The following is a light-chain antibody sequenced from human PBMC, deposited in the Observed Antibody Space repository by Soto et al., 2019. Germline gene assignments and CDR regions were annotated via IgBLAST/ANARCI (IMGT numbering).Light chain of an antibody. CDR1: QSVSSSY. Sequence: EIALTQSPGTLSLSPGERATLSCRASQSVSSSYLAWYQQKPGQAPRLLIYGASSRATGIPDRFSGSGSGTDFTLTISRLEPEDFAVYYCQQYGSSPPVTFGGGTKVDIK. J-gene: IGKJ4*01. CDR3: QQYGSSPPVT. V-gene: IGKV3-20*01. CDR2: GAS.